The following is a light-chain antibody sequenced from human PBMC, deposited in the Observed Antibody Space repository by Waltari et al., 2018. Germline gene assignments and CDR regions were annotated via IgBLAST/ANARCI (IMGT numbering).Light chain of an antibody. CDR1: QSVSDY. Sequence: EVVLTQSPATLSLSPGERATLSCRASQSVSDYLVWYQQKPGQAPRLLIYDASKRATGIPPRFSGSGSGTDFTLTISSLEPEDIAVYYCQHRGTWRHTFGGGTKVEIK. CDR2: DAS. CDR3: QHRGTWRHT. V-gene: IGKV3-11*01. J-gene: IGKJ4*01.